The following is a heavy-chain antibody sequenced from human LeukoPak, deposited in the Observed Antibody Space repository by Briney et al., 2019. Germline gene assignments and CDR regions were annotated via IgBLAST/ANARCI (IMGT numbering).Heavy chain of an antibody. D-gene: IGHD6-19*01. CDR1: GGSISSYY. CDR3: ARVGSGGAWFDF. CDR2: IYYSGST. V-gene: IGHV4-59*01. J-gene: IGHJ4*02. Sequence: SETLSLTCIASGGSISSYYWSWIRQPPGKGLEWIGYIYYSGSTNYNPSLKSRVTISVDTSKKQFSLKLSSVTAADTAVYYCARVGSGGAWFDFWGQGALVSISS.